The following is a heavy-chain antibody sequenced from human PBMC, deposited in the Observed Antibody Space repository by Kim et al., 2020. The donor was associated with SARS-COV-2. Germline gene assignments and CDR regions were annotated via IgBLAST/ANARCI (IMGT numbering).Heavy chain of an antibody. CDR1: GFTLRNYG. J-gene: IGHJ2*01. CDR3: ARDKDWYFDL. Sequence: GGSLRLSCAASGFTLRNYGMHWVRQAPGKGLEWVAHDGSTTNYADSVKGRFTISRYNSKNTLYMQMNSLRAEDTAVYYCARDKDWYFDLWGRGTLVTVSS. CDR2: DGSTT. V-gene: IGHV3-33*01.